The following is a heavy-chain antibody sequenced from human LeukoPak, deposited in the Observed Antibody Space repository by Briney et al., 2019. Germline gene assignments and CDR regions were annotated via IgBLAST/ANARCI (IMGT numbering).Heavy chain of an antibody. Sequence: GGSLRLSCAASGFTFSSYWMSWVRQAPGKGLEWVANIKQDGSEKYYVDSVKGRFTISRDNAKNSLYLQMSSLRAEDTAVYYCARVSARAGVVPAATPWWFDPWGQGTLVTVSS. CDR2: IKQDGSEK. D-gene: IGHD2-2*01. V-gene: IGHV3-7*01. CDR1: GFTFSSYW. CDR3: ARVSARAGVVPAATPWWFDP. J-gene: IGHJ5*02.